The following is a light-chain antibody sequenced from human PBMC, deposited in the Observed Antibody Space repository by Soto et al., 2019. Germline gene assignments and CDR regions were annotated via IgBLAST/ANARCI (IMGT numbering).Light chain of an antibody. CDR2: AAS. V-gene: IGKV1-39*01. J-gene: IGKJ4*01. Sequence: DIQMTPSPSSLSASVGGRVAISCRASHYISTYLNWYQQRPGKAPKLLIYAASSLQSGVPSRFSGSGSGTDFTLTISSLQPEDFATYYCQQTYSTPLTFGGGTKVDI. CDR1: HYISTY. CDR3: QQTYSTPLT.